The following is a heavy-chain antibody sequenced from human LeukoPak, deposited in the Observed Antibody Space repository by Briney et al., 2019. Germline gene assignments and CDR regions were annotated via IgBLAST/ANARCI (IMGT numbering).Heavy chain of an antibody. CDR2: IYYSGST. Sequence: SQTLSLTCTVSGVSISSGGYYWSWLRQHPGKGLEWIGYIYYSGSTYYNPSLKSRVTISVDTSKNQFSLKLSSVTAADTAVYYCARVTMVRGVSWFDPWGQGTLVTVSS. V-gene: IGHV4-31*03. CDR3: ARVTMVRGVSWFDP. CDR1: GVSISSGGYY. D-gene: IGHD3-10*01. J-gene: IGHJ5*02.